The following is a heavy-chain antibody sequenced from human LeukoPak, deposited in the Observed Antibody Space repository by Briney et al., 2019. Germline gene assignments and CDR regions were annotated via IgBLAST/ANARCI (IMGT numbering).Heavy chain of an antibody. D-gene: IGHD3-10*01. CDR2: INPNSGGT. V-gene: IGHV1-2*02. CDR3: ARDHSGFNFFDY. Sequence: ASVKVSCKASGYTFTGYYMHWVRQAPGQGLEWMGWINPNSGGTNYAQKFQGRVTMTRGTSISTAYMELSRLRSDDTAVYYCARDHSGFNFFDYWGQGTLVTVSS. J-gene: IGHJ4*02. CDR1: GYTFTGYY.